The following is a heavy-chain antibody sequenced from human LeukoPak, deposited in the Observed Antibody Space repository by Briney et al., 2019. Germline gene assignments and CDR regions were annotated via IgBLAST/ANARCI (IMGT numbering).Heavy chain of an antibody. Sequence: PGGSLRLSCAASGFTVSSNYMSWVRQAPGKGLEWVSVIYSGGSTYYADSVKGRFTISRDNSKNTLYLQMNSLRAEDTAVYYCTRDRLNIVVVPAVYGDAFDIWGQGTMVTVSS. CDR2: IYSGGST. CDR1: GFTVSSNY. CDR3: TRDRLNIVVVPAVYGDAFDI. J-gene: IGHJ3*02. V-gene: IGHV3-53*01. D-gene: IGHD2-2*01.